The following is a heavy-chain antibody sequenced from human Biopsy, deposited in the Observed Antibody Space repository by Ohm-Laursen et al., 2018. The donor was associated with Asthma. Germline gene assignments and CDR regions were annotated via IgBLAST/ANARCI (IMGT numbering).Heavy chain of an antibody. CDR3: ARRGGVRRYFDY. CDR1: GGSISSGAYY. CDR2: IYYIGST. V-gene: IGHV4-30-4*01. D-gene: IGHD1-1*01. J-gene: IGHJ4*02. Sequence: SQTLSLTWTVSGGSISSGAYYWSWVRQPPGKGLEWIGYIYYIGSTYYNPSLKSRVAISLDTSKNQFSLKVSSVTAADTAVYFCARRGGVRRYFDYWGQGTLVTVSS.